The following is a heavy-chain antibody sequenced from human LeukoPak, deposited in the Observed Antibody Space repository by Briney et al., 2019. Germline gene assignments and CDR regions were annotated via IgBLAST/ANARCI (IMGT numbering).Heavy chain of an antibody. CDR2: INHSGST. V-gene: IGHV4-34*01. D-gene: IGHD3-22*01. J-gene: IGHJ5*02. CDR3: ARSDYYYDSSGYRDWFDP. Sequence: SETLSLTCAVYGGSFSGYYWSWIRQPPGKGLEWIGEINHSGSTNYNPSLKSRVTMSVDTSKNQFSLKLSSVTAADTAVYYCARSDYYYDSSGYRDWFDPWGQGTLVTVSS. CDR1: GGSFSGYY.